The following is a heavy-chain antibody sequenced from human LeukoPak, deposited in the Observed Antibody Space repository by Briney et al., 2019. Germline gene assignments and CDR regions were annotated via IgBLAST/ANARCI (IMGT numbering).Heavy chain of an antibody. J-gene: IGHJ4*02. CDR1: GGSFSGYY. V-gene: IGHV4-34*01. CDR3: ASVTYYDFWSGDTLFDY. Sequence: SETLSLTCAVYGGSFSGYYWSWICQPPGKGLEWIGEINHSGSTNYNPSLKSRVTISVDTSKNQFSLKLSSVTAADTAVYYCASVTYYDFWSGDTLFDYWGQGTLVTVSS. D-gene: IGHD3-3*01. CDR2: INHSGST.